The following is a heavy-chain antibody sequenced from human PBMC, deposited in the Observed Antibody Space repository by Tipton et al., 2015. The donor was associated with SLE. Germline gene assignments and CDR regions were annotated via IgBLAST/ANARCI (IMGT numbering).Heavy chain of an antibody. D-gene: IGHD3-3*01. CDR3: ARVGDFWSGYPFDY. Sequence: TLSLTCAVYGGSFSGYYWSWIRQPPGKGLEWIGEINHSGSTNYNPSLKSRVTISVDTSKNQFSLKLSSVTAADTAVYYCARVGDFWSGYPFDYWGQGTLVTVSS. V-gene: IGHV4-34*01. CDR2: INHSGST. J-gene: IGHJ4*02. CDR1: GGSFSGYY.